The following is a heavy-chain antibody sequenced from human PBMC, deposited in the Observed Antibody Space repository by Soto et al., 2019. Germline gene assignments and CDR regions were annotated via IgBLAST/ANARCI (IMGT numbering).Heavy chain of an antibody. V-gene: IGHV1-18*01. D-gene: IGHD3-22*01. J-gene: IGHJ4*02. CDR2: ISAYNGNT. CDR1: GYTFTSYG. CDR3: AREGMNYYDSSGYYSDPFDY. Sequence: ASVKVSCKASGYTFTSYGISWVRQAPGQGLEWMGWISAYNGNTNYAQKLQGRVTMTTDTSTSTAYMELRSLRSDDTAVYYCAREGMNYYDSSGYYSDPFDYWGQGTLVTVSS.